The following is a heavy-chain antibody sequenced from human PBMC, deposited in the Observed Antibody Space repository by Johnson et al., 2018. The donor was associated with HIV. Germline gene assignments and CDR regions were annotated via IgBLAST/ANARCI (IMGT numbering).Heavy chain of an antibody. V-gene: IGHV3-33*06. Sequence: QVQLVESGGGVVQPGRSLRLSCAASGFTFSSYGMHWVRQAPGKGLQWVAAIWYDGSNKYYADSVKGRFTISRDNSKNTLYLQMNSLRAEDTAGYYCAKGASITMIVAVVRAFDIWGRGTMVTVSS. CDR2: IWYDGSNK. CDR3: AKGASITMIVAVVRAFDI. CDR1: GFTFSSYG. J-gene: IGHJ3*02. D-gene: IGHD3-22*01.